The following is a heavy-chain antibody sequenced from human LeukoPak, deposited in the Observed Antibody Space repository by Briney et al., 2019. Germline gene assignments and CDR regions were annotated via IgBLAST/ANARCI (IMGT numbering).Heavy chain of an antibody. CDR1: GGSISSGGYY. V-gene: IGHV4-30-2*01. Sequence: PQTLSLTCTVSGGSISSGGYYWSWIRQPPGKGLEWIGYIYHSGSTYYNPSLKSRVTISVDRSKNQFSLKLSSVTAADTAVYYCARDWSRERGPPMNWGQGTLVTVSS. CDR2: IYHSGST. D-gene: IGHD3-3*01. J-gene: IGHJ4*02. CDR3: ARDWSRERGPPMN.